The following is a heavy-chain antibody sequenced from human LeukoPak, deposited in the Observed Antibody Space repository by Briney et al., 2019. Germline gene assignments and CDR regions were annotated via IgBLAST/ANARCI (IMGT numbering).Heavy chain of an antibody. CDR1: GFIFSDYG. D-gene: IGHD2-15*01. CDR2: IWYDGGNK. Sequence: PGRSLRLSCAASGFIFSDYGMHWVRQAPGKGLEWVSVIWYDGGNKDYADSVKGRFSISRDNSRKTLYLQMNSLRAEDTAVYFGGRDWGGKEIAEVPTARRLFYQVRDVWGQGTRVTVSS. V-gene: IGHV3-33*01. CDR3: GRDWGGKEIAEVPTARRLFYQVRDV. J-gene: IGHJ6*02.